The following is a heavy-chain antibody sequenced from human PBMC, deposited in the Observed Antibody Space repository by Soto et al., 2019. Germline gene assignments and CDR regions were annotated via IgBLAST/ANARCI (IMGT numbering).Heavy chain of an antibody. CDR2: INPTGGRA. D-gene: IGHD3-10*01. V-gene: IGHV1-46*03. CDR3: SRLTTMVREINDDPFDF. CDR1: GYTFTRSG. J-gene: IGHJ3*01. Sequence: ASVKVSCKASGYTFTRSGIHWVRQAPGQGLEWMGVINPTGGRASYAPKFQGRVTLTRDTSTSTAYMELSSLRSDDTAVYFCSRLTTMVREINDDPFDFWGQGTLVTVSS.